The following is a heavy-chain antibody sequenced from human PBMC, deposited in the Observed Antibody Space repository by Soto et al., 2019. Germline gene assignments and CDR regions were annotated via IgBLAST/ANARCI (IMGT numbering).Heavy chain of an antibody. D-gene: IGHD2-15*01. V-gene: IGHV5-51*01. CDR3: ARRGVAHAYGMDV. Sequence: PGEPLKISCKGSGYCFTIYWIGWVLQIPGKALAWMGIIYPGDSDTTYTPPFQRQVTISADKSISTDYLQRSSMKASDPAMYHCARRGVAHAYGMDVWGQGTTVTVSS. CDR1: GYCFTIYW. CDR2: IYPGDSDT. J-gene: IGHJ6*02.